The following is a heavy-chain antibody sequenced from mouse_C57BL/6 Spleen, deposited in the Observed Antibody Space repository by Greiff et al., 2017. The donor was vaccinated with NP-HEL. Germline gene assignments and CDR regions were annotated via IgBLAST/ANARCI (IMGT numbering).Heavy chain of an antibody. CDR2: ISSGSSTI. J-gene: IGHJ3*01. Sequence: EVHLVESGGGLVKPGGSLKLSCAASGFTFSDYGMHWVRQAPEKGLEWVAYISSGSSTIYYADTVKGRFTISRDNAKNTLFLQMTSLRSEDTAMYYCARNLLRSLFAYWGQGTLVTVSA. V-gene: IGHV5-17*01. CDR1: GFTFSDYG. CDR3: ARNLLRSLFAY. D-gene: IGHD1-1*01.